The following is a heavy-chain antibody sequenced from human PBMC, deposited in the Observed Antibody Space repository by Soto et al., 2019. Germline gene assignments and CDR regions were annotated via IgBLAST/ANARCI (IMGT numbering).Heavy chain of an antibody. V-gene: IGHV1-69*06. J-gene: IGHJ5*02. Sequence: SVKVSCKASGGTFSSYAISWLRQAPGQGLEWMGGIIPIFGTANYAQKFQGRVTITADKSTSTAYMELSSLRSEDTAVYYCARVILKGYCSGGSCYGWFDPWGQGTLVTVSS. CDR1: GGTFSSYA. CDR3: ARVILKGYCSGGSCYGWFDP. CDR2: IIPIFGTA. D-gene: IGHD2-15*01.